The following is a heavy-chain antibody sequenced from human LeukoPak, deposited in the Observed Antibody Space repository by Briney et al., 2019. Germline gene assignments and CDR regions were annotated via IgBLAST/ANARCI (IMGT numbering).Heavy chain of an antibody. Sequence: GGSLRLSCAASGFTFSSYAMSWVRQAPGKGLEWVSAISGSGGSTYYADSGKGRFTISRDNSKNTLYLQMNSLRAEDTAVYYCAKEDGANYYYYYMDVWGKGTTVTVSS. CDR3: AKEDGANYYYYYMDV. V-gene: IGHV3-23*01. J-gene: IGHJ6*03. CDR2: ISGSGGST. CDR1: GFTFSSYA. D-gene: IGHD3-10*01.